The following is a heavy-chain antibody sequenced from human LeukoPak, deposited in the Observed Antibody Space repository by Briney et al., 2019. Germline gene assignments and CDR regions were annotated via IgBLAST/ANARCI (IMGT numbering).Heavy chain of an antibody. CDR1: GGSISSSSYF. CDR3: AVAGVRYYDSSGLYAFDF. CDR2: IYYSGST. J-gene: IGHJ3*01. V-gene: IGHV4-39*01. Sequence: SETLSLTCTVSGGSISSSSYFWGWIRQPPGKGLEWIGTIYYSGSTYYNPSLKSRVIISVDASKNQFSLKLSSVTAADTAVSYCAVAGVRYYDSSGLYAFDFWGLGTMVTVSS. D-gene: IGHD3-22*01.